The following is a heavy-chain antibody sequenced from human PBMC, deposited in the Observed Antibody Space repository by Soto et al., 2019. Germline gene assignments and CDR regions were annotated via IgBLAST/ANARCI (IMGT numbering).Heavy chain of an antibody. J-gene: IGHJ6*02. D-gene: IGHD3-10*01. Sequence: EVQLVESGGGLVQPGGSLRLSCVGSGFRISNYFMSWVRQAPGKGLEWVANIKEDGSEKYYVESVKGRFTTSRDNAKNSLYLQVNSLRDEDTAVYYCARPRFRGMDVWGQGTTVTVSS. CDR3: ARPRFRGMDV. CDR1: GFRISNYF. V-gene: IGHV3-7*03. CDR2: IKEDGSEK.